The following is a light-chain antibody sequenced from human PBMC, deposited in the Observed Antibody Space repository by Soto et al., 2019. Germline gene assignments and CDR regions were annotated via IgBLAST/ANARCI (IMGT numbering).Light chain of an antibody. V-gene: IGKV1-39*01. Sequence: DIRMSQSPASLAASVGDRVTITCREIQSIDRFLNWYQQKSGIAPKLLIFAASSLQDGVPSRFSGSGSGTDFALTITSLQPEDVATYYCQQTHGTPYNFGQGTKLQIK. CDR1: QSIDRF. CDR2: AAS. CDR3: QQTHGTPYN. J-gene: IGKJ2*01.